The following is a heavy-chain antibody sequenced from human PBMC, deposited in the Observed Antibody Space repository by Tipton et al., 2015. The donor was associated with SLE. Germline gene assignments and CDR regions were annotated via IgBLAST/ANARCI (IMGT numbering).Heavy chain of an antibody. CDR2: IYYSGST. CDR1: GGSISSGSHN. Sequence: TLSLTCTVSGGSISSGSHNWSWIRQPPGKGLEWIGYIYYSGSTNYNPSLKSRVTISVDTSKNQFSLKLSSVTAADTAVYYCARDPRSGARGAFDIWGQGTMVTVSS. V-gene: IGHV4-61*01. CDR3: ARDPRSGARGAFDI. J-gene: IGHJ3*02. D-gene: IGHD3-10*01.